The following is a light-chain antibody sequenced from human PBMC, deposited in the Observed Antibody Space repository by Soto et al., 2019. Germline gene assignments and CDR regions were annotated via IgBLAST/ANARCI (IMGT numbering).Light chain of an antibody. CDR1: SIDVGGYNY. CDR2: DVS. V-gene: IGLV2-11*01. Sequence: QSVLNQPPPVSGSPGQSVTISCTGTSIDVGGYNYVSWYQQHPGKAPKLMIYDVSKRPSGVPDRFSGSKSGNTASLTISGLQAEDEADYYCCSYAGSYYVSGTGTKVTVL. J-gene: IGLJ1*01. CDR3: CSYAGSYYV.